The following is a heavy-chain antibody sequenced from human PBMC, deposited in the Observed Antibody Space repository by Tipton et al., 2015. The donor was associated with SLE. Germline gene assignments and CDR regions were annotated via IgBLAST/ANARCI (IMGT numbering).Heavy chain of an antibody. CDR1: GGSISSGGYY. CDR3: AREASDYYDSSGFQYYFDY. D-gene: IGHD3-22*01. CDR2: IYTSGSS. V-gene: IGHV4-61*02. J-gene: IGHJ4*02. Sequence: TLSLTCTVSGGSISSGGYYWSWVRQPAGKKLEWIGRIYTSGSSTYNPSLKSRVTISVDTSKNQFSLKLSSVTAADTAVYYCAREASDYYDSSGFQYYFDYWGQGTLVTVSS.